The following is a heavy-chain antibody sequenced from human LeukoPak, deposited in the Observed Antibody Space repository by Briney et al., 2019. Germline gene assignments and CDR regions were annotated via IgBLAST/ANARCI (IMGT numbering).Heavy chain of an antibody. J-gene: IGHJ4*02. D-gene: IGHD3-22*01. CDR1: GGSFSGYY. V-gene: IGHV3-7*01. CDR2: IKQDGSEK. CDR3: ARDSEYYDSSGYFADYFDY. Sequence: ETLSLTCAVYGGSFSGYYWSWVRQAPGKGLEWVANIKQDGSEKYYVDSVKGRFTISRDNAKNSLYLQMNSLRAEDTAVYYCARDSEYYDSSGYFADYFDYWGQGTLVTVSS.